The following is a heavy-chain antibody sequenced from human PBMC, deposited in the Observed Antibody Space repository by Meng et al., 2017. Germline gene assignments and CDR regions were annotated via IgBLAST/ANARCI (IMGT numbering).Heavy chain of an antibody. CDR1: GYNFTSYA. V-gene: IGHV1-3*01. J-gene: IGHJ4*02. CDR3: ARNIDY. CDR2: INAGNGNT. Sequence: QVQLVQSGVEVQKSGASVKVSCKASGYNFTSYAMHWVRQAPGQRLEWMGWINAGNGNTKYSQKFQGRVTITRDTSASTAYMELSSLRSEDTAVYYCARNIDYWGQGTLVTVSS.